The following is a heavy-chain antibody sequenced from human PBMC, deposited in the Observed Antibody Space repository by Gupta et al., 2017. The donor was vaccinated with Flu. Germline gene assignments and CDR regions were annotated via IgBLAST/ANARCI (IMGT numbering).Heavy chain of an antibody. Sequence: QVTLKESGPVLVKPTEPLTLTCTGSGFSLSNARIGVRWTRQPPGKALEWLAHIFSNDETSYNTTLKNSLTISKDTSKSKVVFTMTNMDPVETATYYCALSNGGGLRSGGLYSCGQGTMVTVSS. CDR3: ALSNGGGLRSGGLYS. D-gene: IGHD2-15*01. J-gene: IGHJ4*02. CDR2: IFSNDET. CDR1: GFSLSNARIG. V-gene: IGHV2-26*01.